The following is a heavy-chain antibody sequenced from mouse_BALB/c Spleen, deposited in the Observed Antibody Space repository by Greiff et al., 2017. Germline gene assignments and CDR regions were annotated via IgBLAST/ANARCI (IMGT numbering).Heavy chain of an antibody. D-gene: IGHD2-10*02. CDR2: ISGGST. CDR1: GFTFSSYA. J-gene: IGHJ2*01. Sequence: EVQGVESGGGLVKPGGSLKLSCAASGFTFSSYAMSWVRQTPEKRLEWVASISGGSTYYPDSVKGRFTISRDNARNILYLQMSSLRSEDTAMYYCAREEYGDYFDYWGQGTTLTVSS. V-gene: IGHV5-6-5*01. CDR3: AREEYGDYFDY.